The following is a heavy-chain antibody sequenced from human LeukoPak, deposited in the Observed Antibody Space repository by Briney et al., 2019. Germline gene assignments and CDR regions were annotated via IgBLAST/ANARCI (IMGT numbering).Heavy chain of an antibody. V-gene: IGHV4-59*01. CDR1: GGSISTYY. CDR2: IHYSGST. Sequence: SETLSLTCTVSGGSISTYYWSWIRQPPGKGLEWIGYIHYSGSTNYNPSLKSRVTISVDTSKNKFSLKLRSVTAADTAVYYCARVCGGDCYPLGFDPWGQGTLVTVSS. CDR3: ARVCGGDCYPLGFDP. D-gene: IGHD2-21*02. J-gene: IGHJ5*02.